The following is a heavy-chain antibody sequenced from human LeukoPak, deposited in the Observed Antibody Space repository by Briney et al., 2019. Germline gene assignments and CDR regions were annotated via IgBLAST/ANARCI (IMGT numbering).Heavy chain of an antibody. CDR1: GFTVSSNY. Sequence: PGGSLRLSCAASGFTVSSNYMSWVRQAPGKGLEWVSVIYSGGSTYYADSVKGRFTISRDNSKNTLYLQMNSLRAEDTAVYYCARDLQPSVAGLPDMDVWGQGTTVTVSS. D-gene: IGHD6-19*01. J-gene: IGHJ6*02. CDR2: IYSGGST. CDR3: ARDLQPSVAGLPDMDV. V-gene: IGHV3-66*01.